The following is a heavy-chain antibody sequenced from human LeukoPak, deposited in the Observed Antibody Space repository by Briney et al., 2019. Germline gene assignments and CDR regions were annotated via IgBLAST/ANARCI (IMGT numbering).Heavy chain of an antibody. V-gene: IGHV3-74*01. CDR3: ARDKYGDNSNAFDI. CDR1: GFTFSSYC. Sequence: GGSLRLSCAASGFTFSSYCMHWVRHVPGRALVCVSRIGTDGSKTTYADYVQGRFTISRDNAKNTLYLQMNSLRAEDTAVYYCARDKYGDNSNAFDIWGQGTLVTVSS. J-gene: IGHJ3*02. D-gene: IGHD4-23*01. CDR2: IGTDGSKT.